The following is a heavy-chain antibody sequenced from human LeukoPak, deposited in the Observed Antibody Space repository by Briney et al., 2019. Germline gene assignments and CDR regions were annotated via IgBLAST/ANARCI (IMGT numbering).Heavy chain of an antibody. CDR1: GFTFSSYW. V-gene: IGHV3-74*01. D-gene: IGHD5-18*01. J-gene: IGHJ4*02. CDR3: TRDRTIHLWLQGPFDY. Sequence: GGSLRLSFAASGFTFSSYWMHWVRQAPGKGLVWVSRINSDESSTSYADSVKGRFTISRDNAKNTLYLQMNSLKTEDTAVYYCTRDRTIHLWLQGPFDYWGQGTLVTVSS. CDR2: INSDESST.